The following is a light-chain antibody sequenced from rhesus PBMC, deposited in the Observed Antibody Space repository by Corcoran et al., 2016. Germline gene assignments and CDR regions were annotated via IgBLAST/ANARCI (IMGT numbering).Light chain of an antibody. V-gene: IGKV2-78*01. Sequence: DIVMTQTPLSLSVTPGEPASISCRSSQSLLHSNGYTYLHWYLQKPGQAPQLLIYEVSNRASGVPDRFSGSGSGTDFTMKISRVEAEDVGVYYCEQTLQTPPTFGQGTKVEIK. J-gene: IGKJ1*01. CDR1: QSLLHSNGYTY. CDR3: EQTLQTPPT. CDR2: EVS.